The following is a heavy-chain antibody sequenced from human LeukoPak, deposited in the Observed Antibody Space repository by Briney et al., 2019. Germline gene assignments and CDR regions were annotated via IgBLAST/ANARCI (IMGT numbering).Heavy chain of an antibody. V-gene: IGHV3-9*01. CDR1: GFTFDDYA. CDR3: AKEGYDSSGYLAYFDY. CDR2: ISWNSGSI. J-gene: IGHJ4*02. Sequence: PGRSLRLSCAASGFTFDDYAMHWVRQAPGKGLEWVSGISWNSGSIGYADSVKGRFIISRDNAKNSLYLQMNSLRAEDTALYYCAKEGYDSSGYLAYFDYWGQGTLVTVSS. D-gene: IGHD3-22*01.